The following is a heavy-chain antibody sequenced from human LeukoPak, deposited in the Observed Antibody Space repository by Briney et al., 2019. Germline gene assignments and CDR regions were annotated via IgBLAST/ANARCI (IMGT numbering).Heavy chain of an antibody. CDR1: GGTFSSYA. CDR2: IIPIFGTA. CDR3: ARGRIEDYVGFDP. V-gene: IGHV1-69*05. J-gene: IGHJ5*02. Sequence: SVTVSCKASGGTFSSYAISWVRQAPGQGLEWMGGIIPIFGTANYAQKFQGRVTITTDESTSTAYMELSSLRSEDPAVYYCARGRIEDYVGFDPWGQGTLVTVSS. D-gene: IGHD3-10*02.